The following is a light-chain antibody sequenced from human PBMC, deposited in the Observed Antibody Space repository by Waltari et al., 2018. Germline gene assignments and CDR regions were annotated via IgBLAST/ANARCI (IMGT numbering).Light chain of an antibody. CDR3: QAAERFDLWV. CDR1: VLTKQF. V-gene: IGLV3-25*03. Sequence: SDDLTQQPSVSVSPGQTARLTCSGDVLTKQFGYWYQQRPGQAHILVIYKDTERPSGIPERFSGSSSGTTFTLTISGVQAEDEADYYCQAAERFDLWVFGGGTRLTVL. J-gene: IGLJ3*02. CDR2: KDT.